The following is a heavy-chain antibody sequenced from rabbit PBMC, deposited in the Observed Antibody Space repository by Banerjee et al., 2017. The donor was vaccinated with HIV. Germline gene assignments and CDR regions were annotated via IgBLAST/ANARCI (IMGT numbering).Heavy chain of an antibody. CDR3: AIEGYGHGTGDHDL. Sequence: QEQLEESGGDLVKPEGSLTLNCTASGFYLSSRYWICWVRQAPGKGLEWIACIATGSGSINYASWAKGRFTISKPSSTTVTLQMTSLTAADTASYFCAIEGYGHGTGDHDLWGQGTLVTVS. V-gene: IGHV1S45*01. J-gene: IGHJ4*01. D-gene: IGHD7-1*01. CDR2: IATGSGSI. CDR1: GFYLSSRYW.